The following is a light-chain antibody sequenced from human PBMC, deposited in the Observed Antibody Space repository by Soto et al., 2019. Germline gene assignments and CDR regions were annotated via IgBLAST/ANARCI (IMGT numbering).Light chain of an antibody. CDR2: AAS. J-gene: IGKJ5*01. V-gene: IGKV1-9*01. Sequence: DIQLTQSPSFLSASVGDRVTITCRASQGISSYLAWYQQKPGKAPKLLIYAASTLQSGVPSRFSGSGSGTEFTLTISSLTPEDFATYYCQQLNSIPITFGQGTRLEIK. CDR3: QQLNSIPIT. CDR1: QGISSY.